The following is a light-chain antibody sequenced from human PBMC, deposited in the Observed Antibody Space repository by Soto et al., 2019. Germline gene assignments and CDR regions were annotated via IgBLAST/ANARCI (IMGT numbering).Light chain of an antibody. V-gene: IGLV1-44*01. CDR3: AAWDVSLVV. CDR2: SDN. CDR1: SSNIGTNT. Sequence: QAVVTQPPSASGTPGQRVTISCSGSSSNIGTNTVIWYPQLPGAAPKLLIYSDNQRPSGVPDRFSGSKSGTSASLAISGLQSEDEADYFCAAWDVSLVVFGGGTKLTVL. J-gene: IGLJ2*01.